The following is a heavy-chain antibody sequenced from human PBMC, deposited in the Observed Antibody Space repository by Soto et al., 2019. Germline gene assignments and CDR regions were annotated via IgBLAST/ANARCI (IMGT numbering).Heavy chain of an antibody. CDR2: IYYSGST. D-gene: IGHD3-16*01. V-gene: IGHV4-31*03. CDR1: GGSISSGGYY. CDR3: ARVGGINWFDP. J-gene: IGHJ5*02. Sequence: QVQLQESGPGLVKPSQTLSLTCTVSGGSISSGGYYWSWIRQHPGKGLEWIGYIYYSGSTYYNPSRKSRITISVDTSKNQFSRKLSSVTAADKAVYYCARVGGINWFDPWGQGTLVTVSS.